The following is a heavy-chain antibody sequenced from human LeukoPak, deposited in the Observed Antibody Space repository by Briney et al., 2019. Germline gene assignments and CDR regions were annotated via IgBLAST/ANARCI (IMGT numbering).Heavy chain of an antibody. D-gene: IGHD6-13*01. CDR3: ARGGTIAAAGTGFDY. V-gene: IGHV1-18*01. CDR2: ISAHNGNT. J-gene: IGHJ4*02. CDR1: GYTFTSYG. Sequence: ASVKVSCKASGYTFTSYGISWVRQAPGQGLEWMGWISAHNGNTNYAQKLQGRVTMTTDTSTSTAYMELRSLRSDDTAVYYCARGGTIAAAGTGFDYWGQGTLVTVSS.